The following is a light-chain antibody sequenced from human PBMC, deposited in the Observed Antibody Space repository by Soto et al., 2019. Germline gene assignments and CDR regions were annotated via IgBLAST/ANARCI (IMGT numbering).Light chain of an antibody. V-gene: IGKV1-5*03. J-gene: IGKJ1*01. Sequence: DIQMTQSPSTLSASVGDTVTITCRASRSIKSWLAWYQQKPGQAPKLLISKASSLENGVPARFSGSGAGTEFTLSISSLQPNDCGTYYCQQYTMYAAFGQGTKVDIK. CDR2: KAS. CDR1: RSIKSW. CDR3: QQYTMYAA.